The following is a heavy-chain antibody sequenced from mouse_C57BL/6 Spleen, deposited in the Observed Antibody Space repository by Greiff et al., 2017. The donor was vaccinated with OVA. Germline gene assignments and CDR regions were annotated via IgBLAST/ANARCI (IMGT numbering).Heavy chain of an antibody. CDR2: IDPSDSYT. CDR3: ARGGYYGSSWFAY. Sequence: QVQLQQPGAELVMPGASVKLSCKASGYTFTSYWMHWVKQRPGQGLEWIGEIDPSDSYTNYNQKFKGKSTLTVDKSSSPAYMQLSSLTSEDSAVYYCARGGYYGSSWFAYWGQGTLVTVSA. D-gene: IGHD1-1*01. J-gene: IGHJ3*01. CDR1: GYTFTSYW. V-gene: IGHV1-69*01.